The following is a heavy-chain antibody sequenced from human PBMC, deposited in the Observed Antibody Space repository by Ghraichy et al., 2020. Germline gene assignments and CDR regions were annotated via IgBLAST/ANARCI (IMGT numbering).Heavy chain of an antibody. CDR3: ARDPGDSSGWNGFDY. CDR1: GYMLTTYG. V-gene: IGHV1-18*01. J-gene: IGHJ4*02. CDR2: INTYNGHT. D-gene: IGHD6-19*01. Sequence: ASVKVSCKASGYMLTTYGISWVRQAPGQGLEWIGWINTYNGHTNYEQKLQDRVALTTDTSTSTAYMELRSLRSDDTAVYYCARDPGDSSGWNGFDYWGQGTLVTVSS.